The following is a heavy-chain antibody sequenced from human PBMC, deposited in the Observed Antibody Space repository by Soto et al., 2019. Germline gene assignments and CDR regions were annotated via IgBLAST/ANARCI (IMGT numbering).Heavy chain of an antibody. CDR3: AGRSGSSDY. CDR1: AFTFSNYT. Sequence: PGGSLRLSCAASAFTFSNYTMHWVRQAPGKGLEWVALMSYDGSDKYYADAVKGRFTISRDNSKNTLYLKMDSLRVEDTALYYCAGRSGSSDYWGQGTLVTVSS. CDR2: MSYDGSDK. J-gene: IGHJ4*02. V-gene: IGHV3-30*04. D-gene: IGHD3-10*01.